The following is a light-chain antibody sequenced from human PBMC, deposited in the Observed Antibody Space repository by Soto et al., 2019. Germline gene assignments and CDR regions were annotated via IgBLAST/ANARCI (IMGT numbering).Light chain of an antibody. CDR3: QQSYSVPYT. V-gene: IGKV1-39*01. CDR1: QYISNS. Sequence: DIQMSQSPSSLSASVGDRLTITCRASQYISNSLNWYQQRPGKAHKLLIFAASNLHSGVPARFSGSTSGTDFTLTISTPQPEDSATYYCQQSYSVPYTFGQGTKVDIK. J-gene: IGKJ2*01. CDR2: AAS.